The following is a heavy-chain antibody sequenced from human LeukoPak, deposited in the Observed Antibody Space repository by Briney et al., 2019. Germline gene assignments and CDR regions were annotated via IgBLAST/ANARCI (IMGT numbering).Heavy chain of an antibody. CDR2: INHSGST. J-gene: IGHJ4*02. CDR3: ARGRSGGYRT. CDR1: GGSFSGYY. V-gene: IGHV4-34*01. Sequence: PSETLSLTCAVYGGSFSGYYWSWIRQPPGKGLEWIGEINHSGSTNYNPSLKSRVTISVDTSKNQFSLKLSSVTAADTAVYYCARGRSGGYRTWGQGTLVTVSS. D-gene: IGHD1-26*01.